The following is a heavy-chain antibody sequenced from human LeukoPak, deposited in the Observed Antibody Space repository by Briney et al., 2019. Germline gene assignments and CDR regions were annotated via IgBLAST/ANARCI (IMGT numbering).Heavy chain of an antibody. CDR3: ARDGVDDYGDY. J-gene: IGHJ4*02. V-gene: IGHV1-2*06. CDR2: INPNSGGT. CDR1: GYTFTSYG. D-gene: IGHD3-3*01. Sequence: ASVKVSCKASGYTFTSYGIIWVRQAPGQGLEWMGRINPNSGGTNYAQKFQGRVTMTRDTSISTAYMELSRLRSDDTAVYYCARDGVDDYGDYWGQGTLVTVSS.